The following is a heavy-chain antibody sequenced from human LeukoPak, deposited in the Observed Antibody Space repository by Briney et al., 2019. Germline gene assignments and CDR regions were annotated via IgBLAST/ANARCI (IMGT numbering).Heavy chain of an antibody. V-gene: IGHV3-30-3*01. CDR1: GFRFSSYA. CDR2: ISSDGSHY. J-gene: IGHJ4*02. Sequence: GRSLRLSCAASGFRFSSYARHRVRQAPGRGLVRVAFISSDGSHYYDADAVKGRFTISRDNSKNTLYLQMNSLRAEDTDVYYCESQMGSVATIYRHFDYWGQGTLVTVSS. CDR3: ESQMGSVATIYRHFDY. D-gene: IGHD5-24*01.